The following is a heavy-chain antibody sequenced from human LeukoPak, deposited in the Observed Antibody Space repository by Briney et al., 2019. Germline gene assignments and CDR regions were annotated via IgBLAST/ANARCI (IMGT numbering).Heavy chain of an antibody. CDR2: INHSGST. CDR1: GGSFSGYY. Sequence: PSETLSLTCAVYGGSFSGYYWSWIRQPPGKGLEWIGEINHSGSTNYNPSLKSRVTISVDTSKNQFSLKLSSVTAADTAVYYCARDVYSSFRGIDYWGQGTLVTVSS. D-gene: IGHD6-6*01. CDR3: ARDVYSSFRGIDY. V-gene: IGHV4-34*01. J-gene: IGHJ4*02.